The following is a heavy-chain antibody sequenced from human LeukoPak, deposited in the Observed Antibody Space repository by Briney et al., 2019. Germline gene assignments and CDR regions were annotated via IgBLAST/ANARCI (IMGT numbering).Heavy chain of an antibody. V-gene: IGHV1-18*01. CDR2: ISAYNGNT. Sequence: ASVKVSCKASGYTFTSYGISWVRQAPGQGLEWMGWISAYNGNTNYAQKLQGRVTMTTDTSTSTAYMELRSLRSDDPAVYYCARDYGGAPDIVVVVAVDYWGQGTLVTVSS. CDR3: ARDYGGAPDIVVVVAVDY. J-gene: IGHJ4*02. D-gene: IGHD2-15*01. CDR1: GYTFTSYG.